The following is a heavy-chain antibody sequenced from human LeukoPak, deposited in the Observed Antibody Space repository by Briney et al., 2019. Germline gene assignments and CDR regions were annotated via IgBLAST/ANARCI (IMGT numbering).Heavy chain of an antibody. J-gene: IGHJ4*02. CDR2: IYYSGST. V-gene: IGHV4-39*01. CDR3: ARHDGIAAPQDY. CDR1: GGSISSSSYY. Sequence: SETLPLTCTVSGGSISSSSYYWGWIRQPPGKGLEWIGSIYYSGSTYYNPSLKSRVTISVDTSKNQFSLKLSSVTAADTAVYYCARHDGIAAPQDYWGQGTLVTVSS. D-gene: IGHD6-13*01.